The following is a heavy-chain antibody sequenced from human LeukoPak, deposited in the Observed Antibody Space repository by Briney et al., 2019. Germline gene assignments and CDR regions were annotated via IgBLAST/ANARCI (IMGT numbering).Heavy chain of an antibody. CDR1: GFTFSSYG. D-gene: IGHD6-19*01. CDR2: IWYDGSNK. J-gene: IGHJ6*02. V-gene: IGHV3-33*01. Sequence: GRSLRLSCAASGFTFSSYGMHWVRQAPGTGLEGVAVIWYDGSNKYYADSVKGRFTISRDNSKNTLYLQMNSLRAEDTAVYYCARDPVSGSGWFYYYYGMDVWGQGTTVTVSS. CDR3: ARDPVSGSGWFYYYYGMDV.